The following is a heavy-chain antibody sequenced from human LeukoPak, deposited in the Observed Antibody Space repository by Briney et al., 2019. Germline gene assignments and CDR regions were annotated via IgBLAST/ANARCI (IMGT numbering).Heavy chain of an antibody. CDR1: GGSTGSDY. CDR3: ARLSLHCSGGSCYRGAFDS. CDR2: VYYSGVT. Sequence: PSETLSLTCTVSGGSTGSDYWSWIRQPPGKGLEWIAYVYYSGVTSYNPSLKSRVAISIDTSKNQFSLNLSSVTAADTAVYYCARLSLHCSGGSCYRGAFDSWGQGTLVAVSS. D-gene: IGHD2-15*01. J-gene: IGHJ4*02. V-gene: IGHV4-59*08.